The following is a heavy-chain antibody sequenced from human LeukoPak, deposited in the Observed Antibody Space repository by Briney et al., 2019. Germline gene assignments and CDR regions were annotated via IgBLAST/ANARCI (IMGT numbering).Heavy chain of an antibody. CDR1: GSIFSSYA. Sequence: PGRSLRLSCAASGSIFSSYAMHWVRQAPGKGLEWVAVISFDGSNKYYADSVKGRFTISRDNSKNTLYVQMNSLRAEDTAVYYCARGASNSAEYWGQGTLVTVSS. V-gene: IGHV3-30*04. CDR3: ARGASNSAEY. J-gene: IGHJ4*02. D-gene: IGHD1-1*01. CDR2: ISFDGSNK.